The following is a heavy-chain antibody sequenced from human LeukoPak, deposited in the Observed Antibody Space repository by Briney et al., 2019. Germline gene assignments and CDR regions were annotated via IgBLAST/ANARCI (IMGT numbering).Heavy chain of an antibody. CDR2: IYTSGST. CDR1: GGSISSYY. Sequence: PSETLSLTCTVSGGSISSYYWSWIRQPAGKGLELIGRIYTSGSTNYNPSLKSRVTISVDKSKNQFSLKLSSVTAADTAVYYCARSLDSSSSGGWFDPWGQGTLVTVSS. V-gene: IGHV4-4*07. J-gene: IGHJ5*02. D-gene: IGHD6-6*01. CDR3: ARSLDSSSSGGWFDP.